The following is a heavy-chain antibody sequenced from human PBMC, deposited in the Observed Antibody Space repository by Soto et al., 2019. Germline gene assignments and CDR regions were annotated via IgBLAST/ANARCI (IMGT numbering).Heavy chain of an antibody. CDR3: ARDKITGHFVY. J-gene: IGHJ4*02. D-gene: IGHD3-10*01. CDR1: RFTFISYD. V-gene: IGHV3-13*04. Sequence: XXSLRLSCSASRFTFISYDMHWVRQATGRGLESVSXIGTAXAKYSPGSVKGXFTNSREXAKNSTYLQMNSLRDRDTAVYYCARDKITGHFVYWGQGTMVTV. CDR2: IGTAXAK.